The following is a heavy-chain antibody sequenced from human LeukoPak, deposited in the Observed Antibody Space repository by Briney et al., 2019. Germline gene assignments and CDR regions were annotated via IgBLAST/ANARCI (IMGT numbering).Heavy chain of an antibody. J-gene: IGHJ4*02. V-gene: IGHV3-30*02. CDR2: IRYDGSNK. Sequence: GGSLRLSCAASGFTFSSYGMHWVRQAPGKGLEWVAFIRYDGSNKYYADSVKGRFTISRDNSKNTLCLHMNSLRAEDTAVYYCARDPGSYLDYWGQGNLVTVSS. CDR3: ARDPGSYLDY. D-gene: IGHD1-26*01. CDR1: GFTFSSYG.